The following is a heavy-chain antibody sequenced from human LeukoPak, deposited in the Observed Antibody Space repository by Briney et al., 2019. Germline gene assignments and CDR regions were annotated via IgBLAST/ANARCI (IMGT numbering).Heavy chain of an antibody. J-gene: IGHJ6*03. CDR1: GFTFSSYA. CDR2: ISYDGSNK. CDR3: AKAPAQQLVPRGYYYMDV. Sequence: GGSLRLSCAASGFTFSSYAMHWVRQAPGKGLEWVAVISYDGSNKYYADSVKGRFTISRDNSKNTLYLQMNSLRAEDTAVYYCAKAPAQQLVPRGYYYMDVWGKGTTVTVSS. D-gene: IGHD6-13*01. V-gene: IGHV3-30*04.